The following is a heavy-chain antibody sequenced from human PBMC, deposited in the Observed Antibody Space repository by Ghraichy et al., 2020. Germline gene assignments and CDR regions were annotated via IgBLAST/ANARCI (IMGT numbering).Heavy chain of an antibody. CDR3: ARVTTVITSSNHDAFDI. CDR2: ISSRSSTI. D-gene: IGHD4-23*01. J-gene: IGHJ3*02. Sequence: GGSLRLSCAASGFTFSDYYMSWIRQAPGKGLEWVSYISSRSSTIYYADSVKGRFTISRDNAKNSLYLQMNSLRAEDTAVYYCARVTTVITSSNHDAFDIWGQGTMVTVSS. V-gene: IGHV3-11*01. CDR1: GFTFSDYY.